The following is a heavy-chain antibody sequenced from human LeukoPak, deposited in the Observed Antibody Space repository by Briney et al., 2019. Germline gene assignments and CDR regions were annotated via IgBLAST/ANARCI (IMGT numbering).Heavy chain of an antibody. CDR3: AKAPSGSYWTYYFDY. V-gene: IGHV3-23*01. D-gene: IGHD1-26*01. J-gene: IGHJ4*02. CDR1: GFTFSSYA. CDR2: ISGSGGST. Sequence: GGSLRLSCAASGFTFSSYAMSWVRQAPGKGLEWVSAISGSGGSTYYADSVKGRFTNSRDNSKNTLYLQMNSLRAEDTAVYYCAKAPSGSYWTYYFDYWGQGTLVTVSS.